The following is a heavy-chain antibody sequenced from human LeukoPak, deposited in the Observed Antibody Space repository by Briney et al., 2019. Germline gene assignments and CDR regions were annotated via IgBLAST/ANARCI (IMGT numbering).Heavy chain of an antibody. J-gene: IGHJ6*04. Sequence: PSETLSLTCAVYGGSFSGYYWSWIRQPPGKGLEWIGEISHSGSTNYNPSLKSRVTISVDTSKNQFSLKLSSVTAADTAVYYCAREVIGNVWGKGTTVTVSS. CDR2: ISHSGST. CDR3: AREVIGNV. CDR1: GGSFSGYY. D-gene: IGHD1-26*01. V-gene: IGHV4-34*01.